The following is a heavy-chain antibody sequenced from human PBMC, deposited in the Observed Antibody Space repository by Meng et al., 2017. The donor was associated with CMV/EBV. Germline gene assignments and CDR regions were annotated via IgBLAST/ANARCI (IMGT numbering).Heavy chain of an antibody. V-gene: IGHV3-15*01. CDR2: IKSKTDSGTT. J-gene: IGHJ4*02. CDR1: GLAFRNGL. D-gene: IGHD3-10*01. CDR3: TKDLGAG. Sequence: GHSCASFGLAFRNGLMSWVRQGTGKGLKWVGRIKSKTDSGTTDYAETVKGRFTISRDDSKNTLYLQMNSLKNEDTAVYYCTKDLGAGWGQGTLVTVSS.